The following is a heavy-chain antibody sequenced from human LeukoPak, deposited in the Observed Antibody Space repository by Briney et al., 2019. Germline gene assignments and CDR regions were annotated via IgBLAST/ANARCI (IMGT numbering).Heavy chain of an antibody. CDR1: GGSISSGSYY. Sequence: SQTLSLTCTVSGGSISSGSYYWSWIRQPAGKGLEWIGRIYTSGSTNYNPSLKSRVTISVDTSKNQFSLKLSSVTAADTAVYYCARGRAFRFDIWGQGTMVTVSS. CDR2: IYTSGST. CDR3: ARGRAFRFDI. D-gene: IGHD3-10*01. V-gene: IGHV4-61*02. J-gene: IGHJ3*02.